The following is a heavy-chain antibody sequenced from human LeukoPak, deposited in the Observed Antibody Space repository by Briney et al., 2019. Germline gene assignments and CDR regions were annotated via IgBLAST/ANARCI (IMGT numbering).Heavy chain of an antibody. CDR1: GFTFSSYW. J-gene: IGHJ4*01. CDR2: IKQDGSEK. Sequence: GGSLRLSCAASGFTFSSYWMSWVRQAPGKGLEWVANIKQDGSEKYYVDSVKGRFTIFRDNAKDSVYLQMNSLRAEDSATYYCVREGFYFFDFWGQGTLVTVSS. V-gene: IGHV3-7*01. CDR3: VREGFYFFDF.